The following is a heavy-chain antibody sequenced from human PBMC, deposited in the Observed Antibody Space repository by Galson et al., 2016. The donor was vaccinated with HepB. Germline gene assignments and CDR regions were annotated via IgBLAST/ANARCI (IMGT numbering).Heavy chain of an antibody. Sequence: SLRLSCAASGFSFHHYGVHWVRQVPGKGLEWVSRISWNSGIIGYADSVKGRFTISRDNAKNTLFLQMNSLTLGDTARYFCAREGWPYETDYYGLDVWGQGTVVIVSS. J-gene: IGHJ6*01. CDR2: ISWNSGII. CDR3: AREGWPYETDYYGLDV. CDR1: GFSFHHYG. D-gene: IGHD3-9*01. V-gene: IGHV3-9*01.